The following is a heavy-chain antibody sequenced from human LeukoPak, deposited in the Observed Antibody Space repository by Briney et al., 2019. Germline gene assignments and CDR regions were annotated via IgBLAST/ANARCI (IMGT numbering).Heavy chain of an antibody. CDR3: AGEMTVTQDAFDI. J-gene: IGHJ3*02. CDR1: GDSISSGGYY. V-gene: IGHV4-30-2*01. CDR2: IYHSGST. Sequence: SETLSLTCTVPGDSISSGGYYWSWIRQPPGKSLEWIGYIYHSGSTYYNPSLKSRVTISVDRSKNQFSLKLSSVTAADTAMYYCAGEMTVTQDAFDIWGQGTMVTVSS. D-gene: IGHD4-17*01.